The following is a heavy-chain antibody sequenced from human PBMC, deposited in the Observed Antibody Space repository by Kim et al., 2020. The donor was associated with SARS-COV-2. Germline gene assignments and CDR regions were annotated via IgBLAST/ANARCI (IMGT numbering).Heavy chain of an antibody. D-gene: IGHD6-13*01. V-gene: IGHV3-11*01. J-gene: IGHJ6*02. CDR2: ISSSGSTI. CDR3: ARCYSSSPTYYYYYGMDV. Sequence: SLRLSCAASGFTFSDYYMSWIRQAPGKGLEWVSYISSSGSTIYYADSVKGRFTISRDNAKNSLYLQMNSLRAEDTAVYYCARCYSSSPTYYYYYGMDVWGQGTTVTVSS. CDR1: GFTFSDYY.